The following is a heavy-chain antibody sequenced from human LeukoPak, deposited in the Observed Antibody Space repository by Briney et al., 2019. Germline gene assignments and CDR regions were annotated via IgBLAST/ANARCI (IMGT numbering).Heavy chain of an antibody. CDR2: IYYSGST. J-gene: IGHJ4*02. D-gene: IGHD6-19*01. V-gene: IGHV4-59*01. CDR1: GGSISSYY. CDR3: ARERYSSGWYGDYFDY. Sequence: SETLSLTCTVSGGSISSYYWSWIRQPPGKGLEWIGYIYYSGSTNYNPSLKSRVTISVDTSKNQFFLKLSSVTAADTAVYYCARERYSSGWYGDYFDYWGQGTLVTVSS.